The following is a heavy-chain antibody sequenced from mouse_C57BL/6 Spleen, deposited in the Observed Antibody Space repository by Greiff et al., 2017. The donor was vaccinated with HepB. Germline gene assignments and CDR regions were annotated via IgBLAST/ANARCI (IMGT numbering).Heavy chain of an antibody. D-gene: IGHD1-1*01. V-gene: IGHV1-50*01. CDR3: ARRYYGRGAY. J-gene: IGHJ3*01. CDR2: IDPSDSYT. CDR1: GYTFTSYW. Sequence: VQLKQPGAELVKPGASVKLSCKASGYTFTSYWMQWVKQRPGQGLEWIGEIDPSDSYTNYNQKFKGKATLTVDTSSSTAYMQLSSLTSEDSAVYYCARRYYGRGAYWGQGTLVTVSA.